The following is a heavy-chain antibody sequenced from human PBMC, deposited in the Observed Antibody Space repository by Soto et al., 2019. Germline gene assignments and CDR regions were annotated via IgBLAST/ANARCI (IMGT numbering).Heavy chain of an antibody. D-gene: IGHD3-9*01. Sequence: ASVKVSCKASGYTFTGYYMHWVRQAPGQGLEWMGWINPNSGGTNYAQKFQGWVTMTRDTSIGTAYMELSRLRSDDTAVYYCARDILTGYYYYGMDVWGQGTTVTVSS. V-gene: IGHV1-2*04. CDR2: INPNSGGT. CDR1: GYTFTGYY. J-gene: IGHJ6*02. CDR3: ARDILTGYYYYGMDV.